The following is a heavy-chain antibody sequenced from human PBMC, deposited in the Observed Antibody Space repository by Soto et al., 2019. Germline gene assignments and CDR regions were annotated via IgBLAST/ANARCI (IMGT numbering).Heavy chain of an antibody. Sequence: QEHLLESGGGVVQPGGSLTLSCTASGFPFSSYTMHWLRRAPGKGLEWVGLISFDGRSKYYADWLKGRIVISRDNSKDSLYLQMDTLRPDDTAIYYCARDTVTSLTPYQGFYYYGMDVWGQGTTVTVSS. CDR3: ARDTVTSLTPYQGFYYYGMDV. CDR2: ISFDGRSK. D-gene: IGHD2-2*01. V-gene: IGHV3-30*09. J-gene: IGHJ6*02. CDR1: GFPFSSYT.